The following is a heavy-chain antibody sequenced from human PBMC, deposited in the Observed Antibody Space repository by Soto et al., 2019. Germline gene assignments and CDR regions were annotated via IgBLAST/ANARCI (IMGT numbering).Heavy chain of an antibody. D-gene: IGHD6-6*01. J-gene: IGHJ4*02. Sequence: LRLSCVASGFTFSTYPMSWFRQAPGRGLEWVGRIKSKTDGGTTDYAAAVKGRFSISRDDSKNTLYLQMDSLKTEDTAVYYCTTGLSSSSSGWGQGTLVTVSS. V-gene: IGHV3-15*01. CDR1: GFTFSTYP. CDR3: TTGLSSSSSG. CDR2: IKSKTDGGTT.